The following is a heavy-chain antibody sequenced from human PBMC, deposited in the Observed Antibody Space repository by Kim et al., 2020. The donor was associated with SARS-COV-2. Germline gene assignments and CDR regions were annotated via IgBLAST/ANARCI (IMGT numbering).Heavy chain of an antibody. CDR1: GGTFSSYA. J-gene: IGHJ6*02. CDR3: ARVFTELNLPALSTETYYGMDV. CDR2: IIPIFGTA. V-gene: IGHV1-69*13. D-gene: IGHD2-2*01. Sequence: SVKVSCKAXGGTFSSYAISWVRQAPGQGLEWMGGIIPIFGTANYAQKFQGRVTITADESTSTAYMELSSLRSEDTAVYYCARVFTELNLPALSTETYYGMDVWGQGTTVTVSS.